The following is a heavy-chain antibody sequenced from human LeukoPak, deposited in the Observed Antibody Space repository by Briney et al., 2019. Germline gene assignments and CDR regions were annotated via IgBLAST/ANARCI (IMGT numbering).Heavy chain of an antibody. D-gene: IGHD3-10*01. V-gene: IGHV1-2*02. CDR3: ARTRWGYGSGRGYYMDV. CDR1: GYTFTGYY. Sequence: ASVKVSCKASGYTFTGYYMHWVRQAPGQGREWMGWINPNSGGTNYAQKFQGRVTMTRDTSISTAYMELSRLRSDDTAVYYCARTRWGYGSGRGYYMDVWGKGTTVTISS. J-gene: IGHJ6*03. CDR2: INPNSGGT.